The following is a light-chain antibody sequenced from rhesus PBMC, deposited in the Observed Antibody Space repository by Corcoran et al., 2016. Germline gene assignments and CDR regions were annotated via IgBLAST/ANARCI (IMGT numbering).Light chain of an antibody. Sequence: QVILTQSPATLSLSPGERTALSCRASQSVSNYLAWYQQKPGQAPRLLIYGASRRATGIPDRFTGSGSGTDFTLPISSLEPEDVGVYHCYQHSSGYTFGPGTKLDIK. CDR1: QSVSNY. J-gene: IGKJ3*01. CDR2: GAS. CDR3: YQHSSGYT. V-gene: IGKV3-10*01.